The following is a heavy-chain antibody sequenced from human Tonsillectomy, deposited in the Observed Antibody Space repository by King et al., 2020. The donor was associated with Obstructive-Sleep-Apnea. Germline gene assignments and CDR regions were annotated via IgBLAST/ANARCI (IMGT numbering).Heavy chain of an antibody. J-gene: IGHJ4*02. V-gene: IGHV3-30*02. CDR3: AKRGYGGNGPDC. CDR1: GFTFSNYG. Sequence: HVQLVESGGGVVHPGRSLRLSCAASGFTFSNYGIHWVRQAPGKGLEWVAFITYDGSNKYYADSVKGRFTISRDNSKNTLFLQMNSLRPEDTAVYYCAKRGYGGNGPDCWGQGILVTVSS. D-gene: IGHD4-23*01. CDR2: ITYDGSNK.